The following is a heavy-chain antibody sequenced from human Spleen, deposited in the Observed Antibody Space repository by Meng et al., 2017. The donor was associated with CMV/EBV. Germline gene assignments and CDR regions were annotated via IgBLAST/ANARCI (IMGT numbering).Heavy chain of an antibody. CDR2: ISGSGNSP. CDR3: AKSIGYCSSTSCYHWFDP. Sequence: GESLKISCVASGFTSPMYAMTWVRQAPGKGLEWVSSISGSGNSPYYADSVRGRFTISRDNSKNTLYLQMNSLRAEDTAVYYCAKSIGYCSSTSCYHWFDPWGQGTLVTVSS. V-gene: IGHV3-23*01. CDR1: GFTSPMYA. D-gene: IGHD2-2*01. J-gene: IGHJ5*02.